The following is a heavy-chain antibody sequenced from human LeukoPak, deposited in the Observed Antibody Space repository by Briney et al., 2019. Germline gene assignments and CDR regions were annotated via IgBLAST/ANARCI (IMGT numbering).Heavy chain of an antibody. CDR2: ISAYNGNT. D-gene: IGHD5-18*01. Sequence: ASVKVSCKASGYTFTGYYMHWVRQAPGQGLEWMGWISAYNGNTNYAQKLQGRVTMTTDTSTSTAYMELRSLRSDDTAVYYCARGYRRGPFDYWGQGTLVTVSS. J-gene: IGHJ4*02. CDR3: ARGYRRGPFDY. V-gene: IGHV1-18*04. CDR1: GYTFTGYY.